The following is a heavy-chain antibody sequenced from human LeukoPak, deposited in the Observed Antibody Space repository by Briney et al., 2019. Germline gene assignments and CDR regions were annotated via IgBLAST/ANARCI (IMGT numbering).Heavy chain of an antibody. Sequence: PGGSLRLSCVASGFTFNTYEAHWFRQAPGKGLEYVSYISDSGRTTKYGDSVKGRFTISRDNSKNTLYLQMNSLRAEDTAVYYCAKGGGDDTYFDYWGQGTLVTVSS. CDR3: AKGGGDDTYFDY. D-gene: IGHD2-21*02. CDR1: GFTFNTYE. V-gene: IGHV3-48*03. CDR2: ISDSGRTT. J-gene: IGHJ4*02.